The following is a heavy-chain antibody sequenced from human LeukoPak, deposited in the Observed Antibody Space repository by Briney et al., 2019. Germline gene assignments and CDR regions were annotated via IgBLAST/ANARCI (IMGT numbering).Heavy chain of an antibody. CDR1: GYTFTNYG. V-gene: IGHV1-2*06. CDR3: ARDAGYSGYDFDY. J-gene: IGHJ4*02. Sequence: ASVKVSCKASGYTFTNYGISWVRQAPGQGLEWMGRINPNSGGANYAQKFQGRVTMTRDTSISTAYMELSRLSSDDTAVYYCARDAGYSGYDFDYWGQGTLVTVSS. CDR2: INPNSGGA. D-gene: IGHD5-12*01.